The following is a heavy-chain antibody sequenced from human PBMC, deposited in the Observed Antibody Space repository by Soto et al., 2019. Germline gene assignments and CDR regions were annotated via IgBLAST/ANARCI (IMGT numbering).Heavy chain of an antibody. CDR3: AKDLEIVVPAAPYYYGMDV. J-gene: IGHJ6*02. Sequence: QVQLVESGGGVVQPGRSLRLSCAASGFTFSSYGMHWVRQAPGKGLEWVAVISDDGSNKYYADSVKGRFTISRDNSKNTLYLQMNSLRAEDTAVYYCAKDLEIVVPAAPYYYGMDVWGQGTTVTVSS. CDR2: ISDDGSNK. CDR1: GFTFSSYG. D-gene: IGHD2-2*01. V-gene: IGHV3-30*18.